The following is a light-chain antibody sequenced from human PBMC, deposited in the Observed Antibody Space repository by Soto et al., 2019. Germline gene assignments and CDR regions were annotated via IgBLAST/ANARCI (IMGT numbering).Light chain of an antibody. V-gene: IGLV4-69*01. J-gene: IGLJ2*01. CDR1: SGHSNYA. CDR3: QTWGTGIVV. CDR2: LNSDGSH. Sequence: QSVLTQSPSASASLGASVKLTCTLSSGHSNYAIAWHQQQPEKGPRYLMKLNSDGSHNKGDGIPDRFSGSSSGTERYLTISSLQSEDEAYYYCQTWGTGIVVFGGGTKLTVL.